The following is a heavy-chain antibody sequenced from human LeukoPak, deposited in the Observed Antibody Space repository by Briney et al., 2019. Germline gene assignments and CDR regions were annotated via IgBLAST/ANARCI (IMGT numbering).Heavy chain of an antibody. Sequence: GASVKVSCKASGGTFSSYAISWVRQAPGQGLEWMGGIIPIFGTANYAQKFQGRVTITADESTSTAYMELSSLRSEDTAVYYCARDPCGGDCYPYNWFDPWGQGTLVTVSS. CDR3: ARDPCGGDCYPYNWFDP. CDR2: IIPIFGTA. V-gene: IGHV1-69*13. D-gene: IGHD2-21*02. CDR1: GGTFSSYA. J-gene: IGHJ5*02.